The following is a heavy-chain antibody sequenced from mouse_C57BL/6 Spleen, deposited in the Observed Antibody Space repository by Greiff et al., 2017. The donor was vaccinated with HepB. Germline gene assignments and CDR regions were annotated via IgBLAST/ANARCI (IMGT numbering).Heavy chain of an antibody. Sequence: VQLQQSGAELVKPGASVKMSCKASGYTFTSYWITWVKQRPGQGLEWIGDIYPGSGSTNYNEKFKSKATLTVDTSSSTAYMQLSSLTSEDSAVYYCARSLTTVVPWYFDVWGTGTTVTVSS. V-gene: IGHV1-55*01. D-gene: IGHD1-1*01. CDR2: IYPGSGST. J-gene: IGHJ1*03. CDR1: GYTFTSYW. CDR3: ARSLTTVVPWYFDV.